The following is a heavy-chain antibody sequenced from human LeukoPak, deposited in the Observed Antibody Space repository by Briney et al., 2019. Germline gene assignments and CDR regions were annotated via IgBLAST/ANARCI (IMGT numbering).Heavy chain of an antibody. V-gene: IGHV3-11*04. D-gene: IGHD3/OR15-3a*01. Sequence: PGGSLRLSCAASGFTFSDYYMSWIRQAPGKGLEWVSYISSSGSTIYYADSVKGRFTISRDNAKNTLYLQMGSLRAEDMAVYYCARERDYYFDYWGQGTLVTVSS. J-gene: IGHJ4*02. CDR2: ISSSGSTI. CDR1: GFTFSDYY. CDR3: ARERDYYFDY.